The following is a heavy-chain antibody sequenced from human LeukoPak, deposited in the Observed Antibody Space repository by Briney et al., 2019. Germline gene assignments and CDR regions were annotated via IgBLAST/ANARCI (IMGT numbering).Heavy chain of an antibody. D-gene: IGHD4-11*01. CDR1: GYTFTDYY. V-gene: IGHV1-2*02. Sequence: ASVKVSCKTSGYTFTDYYIHWVRQAPEQGLEWMGWINPNSGETNSAQKFQGGVTMTGDTSISTAYMELRRVTSDDTAVYYCARDRDYSNTERGFDYWGQGTLVTVSS. CDR2: INPNSGET. J-gene: IGHJ4*02. CDR3: ARDRDYSNTERGFDY.